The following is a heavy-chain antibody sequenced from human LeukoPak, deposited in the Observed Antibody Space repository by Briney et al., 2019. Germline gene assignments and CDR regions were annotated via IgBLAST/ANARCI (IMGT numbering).Heavy chain of an antibody. V-gene: IGHV3-53*05. CDR1: GFTVSSNY. CDR2: IYSGGST. Sequence: GGSLRLSCAASGFTVSSNYMSWVRQAPGKGLEWVSVIYSGGSTYYADSVKGRFTISRDNSKNTLYLQMSSLRAEDTAVYYCVKSPRTYYYDSSGYRLDAFDIWGQGTMVTVSS. CDR3: VKSPRTYYYDSSGYRLDAFDI. D-gene: IGHD3-22*01. J-gene: IGHJ3*02.